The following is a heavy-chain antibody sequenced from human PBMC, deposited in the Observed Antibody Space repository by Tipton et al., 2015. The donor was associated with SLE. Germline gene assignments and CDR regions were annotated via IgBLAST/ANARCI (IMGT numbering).Heavy chain of an antibody. D-gene: IGHD3-3*01. CDR3: ARQRGYDFWSGWDYYYYMDV. CDR1: GYSFTSYW. V-gene: IGHV5-51*01. CDR2: IYPGDSDT. Sequence: QLVQSGAEVKKPGESLKISCKGSGYSFTSYWIGWVRQMPGKGLEWMGIIYPGDSDTRYSPSFQGQVTISADKSISTAYLQWSSLKASDTAMYYCARQRGYDFWSGWDYYYYMDVWGKGTTVTVSS. J-gene: IGHJ6*03.